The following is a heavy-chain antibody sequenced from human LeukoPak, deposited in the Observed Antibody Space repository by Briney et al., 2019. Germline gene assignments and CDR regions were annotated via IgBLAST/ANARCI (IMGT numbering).Heavy chain of an antibody. Sequence: GASVKVSCKASGYTFTGYYMHWVRQAPGQGLEWMGWINPNSGGTNYAQKFQGRVTMTRDTSISTAYMELSRLRSDDTAVYYCARDSIAARLFYYYYYMGVWGKGTTVTVSS. CDR3: ARDSIAARLFYYYYYMGV. CDR1: GYTFTGYY. J-gene: IGHJ6*03. CDR2: INPNSGGT. D-gene: IGHD6-6*01. V-gene: IGHV1-2*02.